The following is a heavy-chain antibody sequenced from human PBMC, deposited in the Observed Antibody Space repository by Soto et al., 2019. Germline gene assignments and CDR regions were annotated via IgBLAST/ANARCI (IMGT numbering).Heavy chain of an antibody. J-gene: IGHJ3*02. D-gene: IGHD3-3*01. V-gene: IGHV4-59*01. CDR3: ARGVAIFGVVITPPDAFDI. Sequence: SETLSLTCTVSGGSISSYYWSWIRQPPGKGLEWIGYIYYSGSTNYNPSLKSRVTISVDTSKNQFSLKLSSVTAADTAVYCCARGVAIFGVVITPPDAFDIWGQGTMVTVSS. CDR2: IYYSGST. CDR1: GGSISSYY.